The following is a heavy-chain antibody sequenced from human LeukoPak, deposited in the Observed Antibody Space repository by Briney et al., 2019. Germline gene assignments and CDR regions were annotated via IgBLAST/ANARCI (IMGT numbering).Heavy chain of an antibody. CDR2: IKQDGSEK. V-gene: IGHV3-7*01. CDR1: GFTFSSYW. D-gene: IGHD6-19*01. CDR3: ARVLLHSSGWQIYFDY. J-gene: IGHJ4*02. Sequence: PGGSLRLSCAASGFTFSSYWMSWVRQAPGKGLEWVANIKQDGSEKYYVDSVKGRFTISRDNAKNSLYLQMNSLRAEDTAVYYCARVLLHSSGWQIYFDYWGQGTLVTVSS.